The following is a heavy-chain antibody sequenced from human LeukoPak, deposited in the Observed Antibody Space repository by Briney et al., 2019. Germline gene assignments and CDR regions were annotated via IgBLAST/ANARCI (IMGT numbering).Heavy chain of an antibody. CDR3: ARDHRLDSNWYFDL. CDR1: GGSISSGGSY. Sequence: SQTLSLTCTVSGGSISSGGSYWSWIRQHPGKGLEWIGYIYYSGSTYYNPSLKSRVTISVDTSKNQFSLKLSSVTAADTAVYYCARDHRLDSNWYFDLWGRGTLVTVPS. V-gene: IGHV4-31*03. CDR2: IYYSGST. J-gene: IGHJ2*01.